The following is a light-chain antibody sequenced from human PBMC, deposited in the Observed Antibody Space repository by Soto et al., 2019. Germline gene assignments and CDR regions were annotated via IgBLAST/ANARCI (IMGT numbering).Light chain of an antibody. CDR2: EVS. CDR1: SSDVGSYNY. V-gene: IGLV2-8*01. J-gene: IGLJ1*01. Sequence: QSALPQPPSASGSPGQSVTISCTGTSSDVGSYNYVSWYQHHPGKDPTLMIYEVSKRPSGVTDRFSGSKSGNTASLTVSGLQAEDEADYYCSSYAGSNKDVFGTGTKVTVL. CDR3: SSYAGSNKDV.